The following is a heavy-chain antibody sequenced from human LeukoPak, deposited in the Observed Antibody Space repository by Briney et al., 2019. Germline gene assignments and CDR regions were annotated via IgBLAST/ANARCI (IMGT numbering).Heavy chain of an antibody. CDR3: ARAHITMIVGTLNWFDP. J-gene: IGHJ5*02. V-gene: IGHV1-2*02. CDR1: GYTFTGYY. Sequence: ASVKVSCKASGYTFTGYYMHWVRQAPGQGLEWMGWINPNSGGTNYAQKFQGRVTMTRDTSTSTAYMELRSLRSDDTAVYYCARAHITMIVGTLNWFDPWGQGTLVTVSS. CDR2: INPNSGGT. D-gene: IGHD3-22*01.